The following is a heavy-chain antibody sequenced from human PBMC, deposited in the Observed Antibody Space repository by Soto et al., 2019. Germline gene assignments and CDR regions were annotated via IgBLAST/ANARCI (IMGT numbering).Heavy chain of an antibody. Sequence: QITLKESGPTLVKPTQTLTLTCTFSGFSLSTSGVGVGWIRQPPGKALEWLALIYWDDDKRYSPSLKSRLTITKDTSKNQVVLTMTNMDPVDTATYYCAHTGPLGYCSGGSCYEVFYNWFDPWGQGTLVTVSS. J-gene: IGHJ5*02. V-gene: IGHV2-5*02. CDR2: IYWDDDK. CDR1: GFSLSTSGVG. D-gene: IGHD2-15*01. CDR3: AHTGPLGYCSGGSCYEVFYNWFDP.